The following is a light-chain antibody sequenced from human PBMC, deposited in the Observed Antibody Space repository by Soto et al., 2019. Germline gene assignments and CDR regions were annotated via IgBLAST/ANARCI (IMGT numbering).Light chain of an antibody. J-gene: IGKJ1*01. CDR3: QQYNNWPPWT. Sequence: EIVMTQSPDTLSVSPGDRATVSCRASQSVASNLAWYQQKPGQGPRLLIYGASTRATGVPARFSGSGSGTDFTLTLSSLQSEDFAVYYCQQYNNWPPWTFGQGTKVEIK. V-gene: IGKV3-15*01. CDR1: QSVASN. CDR2: GAS.